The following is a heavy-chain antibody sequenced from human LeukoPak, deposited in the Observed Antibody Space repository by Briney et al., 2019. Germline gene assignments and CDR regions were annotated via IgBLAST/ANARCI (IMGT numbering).Heavy chain of an antibody. D-gene: IGHD3-10*01. Sequence: GGSLRLSCAASGLTFSKYSMTWVRQAPGKGLEWVSFIDTSSTTMYYTDSVKGRFTISRDNAKNSLYLQMNSLRAEDTAVYYCARMEGARSLVHFDYWGQGTLVTVSS. CDR2: IDTSSTTM. CDR1: GLTFSKYS. V-gene: IGHV3-48*01. J-gene: IGHJ4*02. CDR3: ARMEGARSLVHFDY.